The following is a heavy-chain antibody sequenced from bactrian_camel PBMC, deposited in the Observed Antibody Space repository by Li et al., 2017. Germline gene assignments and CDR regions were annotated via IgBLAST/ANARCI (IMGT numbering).Heavy chain of an antibody. CDR3: AEAPYRDGFSTKC. V-gene: IGHV3S53*01. D-gene: IGHD4*01. CDR1: GYSGSGSC. Sequence: HVQLVESGGGSVESGGSLTLSCVASGYSGSGSCMGWFRQAPGIECKLISTIVFGGSTFYSDSVKGRFTISHDKSKNTAYLQMNDLKPEDTAMYYCAEAPYRDGFSTKCRGQGTQVTVS. CDR2: IVFGGST. J-gene: IGHJ4*01.